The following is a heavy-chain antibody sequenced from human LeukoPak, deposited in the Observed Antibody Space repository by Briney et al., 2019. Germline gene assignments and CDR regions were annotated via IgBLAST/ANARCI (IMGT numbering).Heavy chain of an antibody. V-gene: IGHV1-46*01. Sequence: GASVKVSCKASGYTFTNYYMYWVRQAPGQGLEWMGMINPSSGSTSYAQKFQGRVTMTRDTSTSTVYMELSALKSEDTAVYYCARGGVVATSDYWGQGTLVTVSS. CDR3: ARGGVVATSDY. CDR2: INPSSGST. J-gene: IGHJ4*02. CDR1: GYTFTNYY. D-gene: IGHD5-12*01.